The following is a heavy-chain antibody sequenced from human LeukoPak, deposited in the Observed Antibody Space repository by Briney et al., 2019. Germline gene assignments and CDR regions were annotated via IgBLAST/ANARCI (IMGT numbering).Heavy chain of an antibody. Sequence: GGSLRLSCAAFGFTFSSHEMNWVRQAPGKGLEWVGRIKSKSHGETTDYAAPVKGRFTISRDDSQNTLYLQMNSLKTEDTAVYYCSGVSGGESSGYPLDPWGQGTLVTVSS. CDR1: GFTFSSHE. J-gene: IGHJ5*02. CDR3: SGVSGGESSGYPLDP. CDR2: IKSKSHGETT. V-gene: IGHV3-15*01. D-gene: IGHD3-22*01.